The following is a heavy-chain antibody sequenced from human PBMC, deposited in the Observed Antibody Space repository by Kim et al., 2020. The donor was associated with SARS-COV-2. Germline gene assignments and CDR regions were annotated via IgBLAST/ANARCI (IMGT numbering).Heavy chain of an antibody. D-gene: IGHD3-10*01. Sequence: NYNPYLKSRVTISVETSNNQVSLRLSSVTAADTAVYYCARRGRDYYGWLDLWGQGTLVTVSS. J-gene: IGHJ5*02. V-gene: IGHV4-4*08. CDR3: ARRGRDYYGWLDL.